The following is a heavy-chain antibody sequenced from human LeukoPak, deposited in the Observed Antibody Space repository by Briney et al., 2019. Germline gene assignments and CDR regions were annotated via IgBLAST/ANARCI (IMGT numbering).Heavy chain of an antibody. CDR2: IDTTGDT. J-gene: IGHJ3*02. V-gene: IGHV3-13*01. D-gene: IGHD6-25*01. CDR3: ARVLSARSGGYDAFDI. Sequence: PGGSLRLSCAASGFTFSSYDMHWVRQATGKGLEWVSAIDTTGDTYYPGSVKGRFTISRENAKNSLYLQINSLRAGDTAVYYCARVLSARSGGYDAFDIWGQGTIVTVSS. CDR1: GFTFSSYD.